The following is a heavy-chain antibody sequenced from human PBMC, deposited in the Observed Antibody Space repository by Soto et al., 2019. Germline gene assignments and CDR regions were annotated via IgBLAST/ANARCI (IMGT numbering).Heavy chain of an antibody. J-gene: IGHJ6*02. D-gene: IGHD5-12*01. V-gene: IGHV3-23*01. Sequence: GGSLRLSCAASGFTFSSYAMSWVRQAPGKGLEWVSAISGSGGSTYYADSVKGRFTISRDNSKNTLYLQMNSLRAEDTAVYYCAKGEEWLRLRTSGPGYYGMDVWGQGTTVSVFS. CDR3: AKGEEWLRLRTSGPGYYGMDV. CDR2: ISGSGGST. CDR1: GFTFSSYA.